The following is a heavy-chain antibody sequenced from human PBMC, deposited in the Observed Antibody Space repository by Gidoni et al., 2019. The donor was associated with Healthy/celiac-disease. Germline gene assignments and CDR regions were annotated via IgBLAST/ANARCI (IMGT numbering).Heavy chain of an antibody. CDR3: ARSRYNWNYEVGGNFDY. Sequence: QVQLVESGGGVVQPGRSLRPAGPAPGFTFRSYGMHWVRQAPGKGLEWLAVIWYDGSNKYYADSVKGRFTISRDNSKNTLYLQRNSLRAEDTAVYYCARSRYNWNYEVGGNFDYWGQGTLVTVSS. D-gene: IGHD1-7*01. J-gene: IGHJ4*02. CDR1: GFTFRSYG. V-gene: IGHV3-33*01. CDR2: IWYDGSNK.